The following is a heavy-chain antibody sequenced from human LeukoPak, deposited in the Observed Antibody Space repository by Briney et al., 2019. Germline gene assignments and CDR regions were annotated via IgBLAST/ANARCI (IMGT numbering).Heavy chain of an antibody. CDR3: AKDHDNTDYYYYFDS. D-gene: IGHD2-21*02. CDR1: GFNFAAYA. Sequence: GGSLRISCAASGFNFAAYAMSWVRQAPGKGLEWVSGISETGRTTSYTDSVKGRFTISSDNSKNTLHLQMNRLRAEDTALYYCAKDHDNTDYYYYFDSWGQGTLVTVSS. CDR2: ISETGRTT. V-gene: IGHV3-23*01. J-gene: IGHJ4*02.